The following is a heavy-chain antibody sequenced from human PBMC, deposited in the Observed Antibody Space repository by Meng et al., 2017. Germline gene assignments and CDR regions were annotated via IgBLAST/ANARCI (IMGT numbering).Heavy chain of an antibody. V-gene: IGHV3-23*01. J-gene: IGHJ3*02. D-gene: IGHD3-22*01. CDR3: AKDLDYYDSSGYYIHDAFDI. CDR2: ISGSGGST. CDR1: GLTFSSYA. Sequence: GESLKISCAASGLTFSSYAMSWVRQAPGKGLEWVSAISGSGGSTYYADSVKGRFTISRDNSKNTLYLQMNSLRAEDTAVYYCAKDLDYYDSSGYYIHDAFDIWGQGTMVTVSS.